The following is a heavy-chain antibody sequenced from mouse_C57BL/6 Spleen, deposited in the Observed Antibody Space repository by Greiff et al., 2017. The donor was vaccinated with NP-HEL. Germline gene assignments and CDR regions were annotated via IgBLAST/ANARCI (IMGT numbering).Heavy chain of an antibody. CDR3: ARIITTVVATRHFDV. Sequence: QVQLQQSGTELVKPGASVKLSCKASGYTFTSYWMHWVKQRPGQGLEWIGNINPSNGGTNYNEKFKSKATLTVDKSSSTAYMQLSSLTSEDSAVYYCARIITTVVATRHFDVWGTGTTVTVSS. CDR1: GYTFTSYW. D-gene: IGHD1-1*01. V-gene: IGHV1-53*01. CDR2: INPSNGGT. J-gene: IGHJ1*03.